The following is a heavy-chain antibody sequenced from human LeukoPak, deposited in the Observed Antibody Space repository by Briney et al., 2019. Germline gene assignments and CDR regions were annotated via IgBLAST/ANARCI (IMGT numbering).Heavy chain of an antibody. V-gene: IGHV5-51*01. J-gene: IGHJ4*02. CDR2: IYPGDSDT. CDR3: ARPYYYDSSGYYYYFDY. CDR1: GYSFTSYW. D-gene: IGHD3-22*01. Sequence: GGSLQISCKGSGYSFTSYWIGWVRQMPGKGLEWMGIIYPGDSDTRYSPSFQGQVTISADKSISTAYLQWSSLKASDTAMYYCARPYYYDSSGYYYYFDYWGQGTLVTVSS.